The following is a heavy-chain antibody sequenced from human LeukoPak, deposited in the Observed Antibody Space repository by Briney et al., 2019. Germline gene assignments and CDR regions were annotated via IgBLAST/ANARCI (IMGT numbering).Heavy chain of an antibody. D-gene: IGHD6-13*01. CDR1: GFTFGSYA. CDR3: ARGARYSSSWYAPLDY. V-gene: IGHV3-30-3*01. CDR2: ISYDGSNK. Sequence: PGGSLRLSCAASGFTFGSYAMHWVRQAPGKGLEWVAVISYDGSNKYYADSVKGRFTISRDNSKNTLYLQMNSLRAEDTAVYYCARGARYSSSWYAPLDYWGQGTLVTVSS. J-gene: IGHJ4*02.